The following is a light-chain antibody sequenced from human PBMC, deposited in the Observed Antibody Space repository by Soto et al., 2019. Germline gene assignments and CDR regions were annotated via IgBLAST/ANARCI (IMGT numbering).Light chain of an antibody. J-gene: IGLJ2*01. V-gene: IGLV2-14*03. CDR2: EVS. Sequence: QSALTQPASVSGSPGQSITISCTGTSSDVGAYNYVSWYQQHPGKAPKLIIYEVSDRPSGVSNRFSGSKSGNTASLTISGLQAEDEADYYCSSFAGSRVLVLGGGT. CDR3: SSFAGSRVLV. CDR1: SSDVGAYNY.